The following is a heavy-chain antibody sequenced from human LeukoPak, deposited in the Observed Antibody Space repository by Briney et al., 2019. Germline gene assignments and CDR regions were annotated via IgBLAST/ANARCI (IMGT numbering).Heavy chain of an antibody. J-gene: IGHJ5*02. D-gene: IGHD3-16*02. CDR3: ARVATYDYVWGSYLNWFDP. V-gene: IGHV3-21*01. CDR2: ISSSSSYI. Sequence: GGSLRLSCAASGFTFSSHWMSWVRQAPGKGLEWVSSISSSSSYIYYADSVKGRFTISRDNAKNSLYLQMNSLRAEDTAVYYCARVATYDYVWGSYLNWFDPWGQGTLVTVSS. CDR1: GFTFSSHW.